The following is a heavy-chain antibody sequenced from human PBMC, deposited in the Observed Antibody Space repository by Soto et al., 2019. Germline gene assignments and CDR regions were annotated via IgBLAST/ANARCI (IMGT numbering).Heavy chain of an antibody. CDR3: ARRSIAAAAWWFAP. CDR1: GYSFTSYW. D-gene: IGHD6-13*01. J-gene: IGHJ5*02. CDR2: IYPGDSDT. V-gene: IGHV5-51*01. Sequence: HGESLKISCKGSGYSFTSYWIGWVRQMPGKGLEWMGIIYPGDSDTRYSPSFQGQVTISADKSISTAYLQWSSLKASDTAMYYCARRSIAAAAWWFAPGARGTLVTFPS.